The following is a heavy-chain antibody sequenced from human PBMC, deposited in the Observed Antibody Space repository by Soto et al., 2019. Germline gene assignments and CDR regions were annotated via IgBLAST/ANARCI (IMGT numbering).Heavy chain of an antibody. CDR3: ASAAYYYGSSGYYYGPYFDY. CDR2: ISSSGSTI. V-gene: IGHV3-11*01. Sequence: GGALRLSCAASGFTFSDYYMSWIRQAPGKGLEWVSYISSSGSTIYYADSVKGRFTISRDNAKNLLYLQMNSLRAEDTAVYYCASAAYYYGSSGYYYGPYFDYWGQGTLVTVSS. D-gene: IGHD3-22*01. J-gene: IGHJ4*02. CDR1: GFTFSDYY.